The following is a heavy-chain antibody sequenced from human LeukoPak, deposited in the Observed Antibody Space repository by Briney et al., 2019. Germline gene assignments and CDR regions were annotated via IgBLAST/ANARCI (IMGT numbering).Heavy chain of an antibody. CDR2: INTNTGNP. J-gene: IGHJ4*02. CDR1: GYTFTSYA. Sequence: ASVKVSCKASGYTFTSYAMNWVRQAPGQGLEWMGWINTNTGNPTYAQGFTGRFVFSLDTSVSTAYLQISSLKAEDTAAYYCAREGGINYYDSSGSGFDYWGQGTLVTVSS. V-gene: IGHV7-4-1*02. CDR3: AREGGINYYDSSGSGFDY. D-gene: IGHD3-22*01.